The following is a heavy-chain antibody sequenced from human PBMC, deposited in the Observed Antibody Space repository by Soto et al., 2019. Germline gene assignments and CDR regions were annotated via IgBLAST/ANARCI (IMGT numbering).Heavy chain of an antibody. V-gene: IGHV4-59*01. CDR1: GGSISSYY. J-gene: IGHJ3*02. CDR2: IYYSGST. CDR3: ASGQDSSGYLDAFDI. D-gene: IGHD3-22*01. Sequence: SETLSLTCTVSGGSISSYYWSWIRQPPGKGLEWIGYIYYSGSTNYNPSLKSRVTISVDTSKNQFSLKLSSVTAADTAVYYCASGQDSSGYLDAFDIWGQGTMVTVSS.